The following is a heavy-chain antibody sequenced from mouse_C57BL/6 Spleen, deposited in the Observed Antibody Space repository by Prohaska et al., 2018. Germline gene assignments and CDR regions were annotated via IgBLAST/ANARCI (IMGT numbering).Heavy chain of an antibody. V-gene: IGHV1-52*01. CDR2: IDPSDRET. J-gene: IGHJ4*01. CDR3: AREATVVADYYAMDY. D-gene: IGHD1-1*01. Sequence: QVQLQQPGAELVRPGSSVKLSCKASGYTFTSYWMHWVKQRPIQGLEWIGNIDPSDRETQYNQKFKDKATLTVDKSSSTAYMQLSSLTSEDSAVYYCAREATVVADYYAMDYWGQGTSVTVSS. CDR1: GYTFTSYW.